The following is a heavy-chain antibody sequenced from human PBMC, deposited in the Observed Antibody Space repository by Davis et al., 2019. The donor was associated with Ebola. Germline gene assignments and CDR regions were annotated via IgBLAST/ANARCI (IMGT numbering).Heavy chain of an antibody. CDR3: ARRSSSWSYYFDY. V-gene: IGHV4-39*01. D-gene: IGHD6-13*01. CDR1: GGSISSSSYY. J-gene: IGHJ4*02. CDR2: IYYSGST. Sequence: MPSETLSLTCTVSGGSISSSSYYWGWIRQPPGKGLEWIGSIYYSGSTYYNPSLKSRVTISVDTSKNQFSLKLSSVTAADTAVYYCARRSSSWSYYFDYWGQGTLVTVSS.